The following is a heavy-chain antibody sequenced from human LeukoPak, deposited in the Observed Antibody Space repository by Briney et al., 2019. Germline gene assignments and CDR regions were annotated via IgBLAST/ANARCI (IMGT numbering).Heavy chain of an antibody. CDR3: AKDQTSYGYSSSCLDY. CDR2: ISSSGSTI. J-gene: IGHJ4*02. CDR1: GFTFSDYY. D-gene: IGHD6-13*01. V-gene: IGHV3-11*01. Sequence: PGGSLRLSCAASGFTFSDYYMSWIRQAPGKGLKWVSYISSSGSTIYYADSVKGRFTISRDNAKNSLYLQMNSLRAEDTAVYYCAKDQTSYGYSSSCLDYWGQGTLVTVSS.